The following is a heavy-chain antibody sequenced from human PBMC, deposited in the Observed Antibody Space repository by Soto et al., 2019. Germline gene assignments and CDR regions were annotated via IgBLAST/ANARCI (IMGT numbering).Heavy chain of an antibody. CDR1: GGSISSYY. CDR2: IYTSGST. V-gene: IGHV4-4*07. J-gene: IGHJ4*02. CDR3: ARDRYYYDSSGYYPLDY. Sequence: SETLSLTCTVSGGSISSYYWSWIRQPAGKGLEWIGRIYTSGSTNYNPSLKSRVTMSVDTSKNQFSLKLSSVTAADTAVYYCARDRYYYDSSGYYPLDYWGQGTLVTVSS. D-gene: IGHD3-22*01.